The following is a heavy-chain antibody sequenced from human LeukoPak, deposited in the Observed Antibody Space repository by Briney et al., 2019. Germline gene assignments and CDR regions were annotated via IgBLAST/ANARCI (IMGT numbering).Heavy chain of an antibody. V-gene: IGHV1-69-2*01. CDR2: VDLEDGDT. J-gene: IGHJ4*02. CDR3: ARGSRSFDWLRSYFDF. D-gene: IGHD3-9*01. CDR1: GYTFTSYG. Sequence: ASVKVSCKASGYTFTSYGISWVRQAPGKGLEWMGRVDLEDGDTIYAEKFQGRVTITADTSTDTAFMDLSSLTSFDTAVYYCARGSRSFDWLRSYFDFWGQGTLVSVSP.